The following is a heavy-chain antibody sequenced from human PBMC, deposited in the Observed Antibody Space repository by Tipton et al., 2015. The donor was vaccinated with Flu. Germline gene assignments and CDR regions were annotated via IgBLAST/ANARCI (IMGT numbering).Heavy chain of an antibody. CDR2: ISSAGST. CDR1: GFMFRSYA. V-gene: IGHV3-23*01. D-gene: IGHD2-15*01. J-gene: IGHJ3*01. CDR3: ARVGWWGDAGFDL. Sequence: SLRLSCAASGFMFRSYAMSWVRQAPGKGLEWVSSISSAGSTYYADSVKGRFTISSDYSKNTLYLQMNTLRVEDTAVYYCARVGWWGDAGFDLWGQGTMVTVSS.